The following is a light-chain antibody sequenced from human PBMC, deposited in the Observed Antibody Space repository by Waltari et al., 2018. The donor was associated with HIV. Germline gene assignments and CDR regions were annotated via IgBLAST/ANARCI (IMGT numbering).Light chain of an antibody. J-gene: IGLJ3*02. V-gene: IGLV1-40*01. CDR2: DDT. CDR1: SSNIGAGYD. CDR3: QSYDDNLEGV. Sequence: QSVLTQPPSVSGAPGQRVTISCTGSSSNIGAGYDVHWYQQVPGTAPRLLIYDDTNRPSGVPERFSGSKSGTSASLAITGLQAEDEADYYCQSYDDNLEGVFGGGIKLTVL.